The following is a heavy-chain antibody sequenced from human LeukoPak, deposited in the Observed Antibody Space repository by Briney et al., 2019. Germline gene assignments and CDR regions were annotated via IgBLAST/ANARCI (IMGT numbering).Heavy chain of an antibody. D-gene: IGHD6-19*01. CDR3: VTVGGYSSGWSLA. CDR1: GFTFSSYA. J-gene: IGHJ5*02. CDR2: ISSNGGST. V-gene: IGHV3-64D*06. Sequence: PGGSLRLSCSASGFTFSSYAMHWVRQAPGKGLEYVSAISSNGGSTYYADSVKGRFTISRDNSKNTLYLQMISLGAEDTAVYYCVTVGGYSSGWSLAWGQGTLVTVSS.